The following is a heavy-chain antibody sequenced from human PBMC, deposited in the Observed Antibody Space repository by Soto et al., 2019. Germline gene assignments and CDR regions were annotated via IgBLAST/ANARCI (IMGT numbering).Heavy chain of an antibody. CDR2: ISGDSRST. Sequence: GGSLRLSCAVSGFTFSNYAMSWVRQAPGKGLEWVSAISGDSRSTYYADSVKGRFTFSRDNSKNTLYLQMNNLRAEDTAVYYCVKSAGSYYALVDYWGQGTLVTVSS. J-gene: IGHJ4*02. CDR1: GFTFSNYA. CDR3: VKSAGSYYALVDY. D-gene: IGHD3-10*01. V-gene: IGHV3-23*01.